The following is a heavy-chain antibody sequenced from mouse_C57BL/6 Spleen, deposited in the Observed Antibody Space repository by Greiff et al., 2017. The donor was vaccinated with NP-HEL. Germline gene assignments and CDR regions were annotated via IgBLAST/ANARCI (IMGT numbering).Heavy chain of an antibody. CDR3: VYYYGSLYFDV. J-gene: IGHJ1*03. D-gene: IGHD1-1*01. Sequence: QVQLQQPGAELVKPGASVKLSCKASGYTFTSYWMHWVKQRPGQGLEWIGMIHPNSGSTNYNEKFKSKATLTVDKSSSTAYMQLSSLTSEDSAVYYCVYYYGSLYFDVWGTGTTVTVSS. CDR1: GYTFTSYW. V-gene: IGHV1-64*01. CDR2: IHPNSGST.